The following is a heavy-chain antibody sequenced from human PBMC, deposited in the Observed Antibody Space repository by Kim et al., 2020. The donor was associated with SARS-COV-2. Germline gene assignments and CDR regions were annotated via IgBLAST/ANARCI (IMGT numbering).Heavy chain of an antibody. D-gene: IGHD2-2*01. J-gene: IGHJ4*02. Sequence: ASVKVSCKASGYTFIDYYIQWVRQAPGQGLEWMGRINLKNGDTSINTVYMELSSLTSDDTAVYYCARGGCSSSCHDFWGQGTLVTVSS. CDR1: GYTFIDYY. CDR3: ARGGCSSSCHDF. CDR2: INLKNG. V-gene: IGHV1-2*06.